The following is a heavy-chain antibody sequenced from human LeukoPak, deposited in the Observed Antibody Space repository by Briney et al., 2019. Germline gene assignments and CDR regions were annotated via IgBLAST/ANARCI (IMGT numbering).Heavy chain of an antibody. Sequence: GALRLSCAASGFTFSSDAMSWVRQAPGKGVKWVSTLSGSGGNTYYADSVKGRVTISRDNSKNTLYLQMNSLRAEDMAVYHCAKGSYYYDSADCFDYWGQGTLVTVSS. D-gene: IGHD3-22*01. V-gene: IGHV3-23*01. J-gene: IGHJ4*02. CDR3: AKGSYYYDSADCFDY. CDR2: LSGSGGNT. CDR1: GFTFSSDA.